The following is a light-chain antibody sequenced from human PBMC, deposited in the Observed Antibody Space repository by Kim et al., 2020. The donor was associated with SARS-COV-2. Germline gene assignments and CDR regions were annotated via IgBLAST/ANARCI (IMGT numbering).Light chain of an antibody. CDR1: SSNLGGNT. J-gene: IGLJ3*02. CDR2: RND. CDR3: AAWDDRLKGVV. Sequence: GPRVTLSCTGRSSNLGGNTVSWYQQFPATAPKVVISRNDERPSGVSDRFSGSKSGTSASLAISGLQSEDEADYHCAAWDDRLKGVVFGGGTKVTVL. V-gene: IGLV1-44*01.